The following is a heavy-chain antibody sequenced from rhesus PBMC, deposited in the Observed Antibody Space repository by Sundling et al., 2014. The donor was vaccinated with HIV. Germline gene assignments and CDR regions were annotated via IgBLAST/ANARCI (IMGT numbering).Heavy chain of an antibody. D-gene: IGHD2-21*01. CDR3: ARDGYCTGSGCFPFDY. J-gene: IGHJ4*01. CDR1: GGSISSHNW. Sequence: QVQLQESGPAVVKPSETLSLTCAVSGGSISSHNWWSWIRQSPGKGLEYIGYISGSSGSTNYNPSLKSRVTISKDTSKNQFSLKLSSVTAADTAVYYCARDGYCTGSGCFPFDYWGQGVLVTVSS. V-gene: IGHV4-99*02. CDR2: ISGSSGST.